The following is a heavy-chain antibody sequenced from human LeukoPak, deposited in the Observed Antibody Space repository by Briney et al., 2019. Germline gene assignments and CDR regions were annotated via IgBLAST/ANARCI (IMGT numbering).Heavy chain of an antibody. CDR3: ATQTYALFDY. J-gene: IGHJ4*02. Sequence: PGGSLRLSCVASGFTFSSHWMSWVRQAPGKGLEWVGNIKQDGSDKYHADSVKGRFTISRDNANNSLYLQMSSLRAEDTAVYYCATQTYALFDYWGQGTLVTVSS. D-gene: IGHD2-2*01. V-gene: IGHV3-7*03. CDR2: IKQDGSDK. CDR1: GFTFSSHW.